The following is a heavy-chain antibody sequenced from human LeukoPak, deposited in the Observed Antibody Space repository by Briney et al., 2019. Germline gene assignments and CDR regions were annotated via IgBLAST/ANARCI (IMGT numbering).Heavy chain of an antibody. V-gene: IGHV4-59*01. D-gene: IGHD3-22*01. CDR1: GGSISSYY. J-gene: IGHJ6*03. CDR3: ARGTSFIYDSSGYDHYYYMDV. Sequence: SETLSLTCTVSGGSISSYYWSWIRQPPGKGLEWIGYIYYSGSTNYNPSLKSRVTISVDTSKNQFSLKLSSETAADTAVYYCARGTSFIYDSSGYDHYYYMDVWGKGTTVTISS. CDR2: IYYSGST.